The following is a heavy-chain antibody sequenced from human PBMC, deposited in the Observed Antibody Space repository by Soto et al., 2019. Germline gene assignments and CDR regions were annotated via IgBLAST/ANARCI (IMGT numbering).Heavy chain of an antibody. V-gene: IGHV4-34*01. Sequence: QVQLQQWGAGLLKPSETLSLTCAVYGGSFSGYYWSWIRQPPGKGLEWIGEINHSGSTNYNPSLKSRVTISVDTSKNQFSQKLSSVTAADTAVYYCARAVGSSGLDYWGQGTLVTVSS. CDR3: ARAVGSSGLDY. D-gene: IGHD3-22*01. J-gene: IGHJ4*02. CDR2: INHSGST. CDR1: GGSFSGYY.